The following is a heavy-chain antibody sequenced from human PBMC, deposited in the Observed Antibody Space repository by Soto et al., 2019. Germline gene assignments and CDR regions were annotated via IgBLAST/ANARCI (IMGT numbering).Heavy chain of an antibody. V-gene: IGHV4-59*01. J-gene: IGHJ5*02. Sequence: EPLSLTCTVSGGSISSYYWSWIRQPPGKGLEWIGYIYYSGSTNYNPSLKSRVTISVDTSKNQFSLKLSSVTAADTAVYYCASLIGYCTNGVCYMGGLGFDPWGQGTLVTVSS. D-gene: IGHD2-8*01. CDR2: IYYSGST. CDR1: GGSISSYY. CDR3: ASLIGYCTNGVCYMGGLGFDP.